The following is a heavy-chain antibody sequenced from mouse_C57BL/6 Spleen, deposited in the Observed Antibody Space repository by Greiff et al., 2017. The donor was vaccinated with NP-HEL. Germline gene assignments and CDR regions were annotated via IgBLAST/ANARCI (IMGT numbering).Heavy chain of an antibody. CDR2: INPNYGTT. V-gene: IGHV1-39*01. Sequence: EVQLQQSGPELVKPGASVKISCKASGYSFTDYNMNWVKQSNGKSLEWIGVINPNYGTTSYNQKFKGKATLTVDQSSSTAYMQLNSLTSEDSAVYYCARSGTSTTVVPYYAMDYWGQGTSVTVSS. J-gene: IGHJ4*01. D-gene: IGHD1-1*01. CDR1: GYSFTDYN. CDR3: ARSGTSTTVVPYYAMDY.